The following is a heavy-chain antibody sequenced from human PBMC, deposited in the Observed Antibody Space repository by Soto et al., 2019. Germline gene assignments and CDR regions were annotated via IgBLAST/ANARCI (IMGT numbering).Heavy chain of an antibody. CDR3: AKVGIGMFSHKHHFDH. V-gene: IGHV5-51*01. CDR1: GYSFTTYW. J-gene: IGHJ4*02. Sequence: GESLKISCKGSGYSFTTYWIGWVRQMPGKGLEWMGIIYPGDSDTRYSPSFQGQVTISADNPTNTLYLQMNNLRAEDTAVYYCAKVGIGMFSHKHHFDHWGQGTQVTVSS. D-gene: IGHD3-22*01. CDR2: IYPGDSDT.